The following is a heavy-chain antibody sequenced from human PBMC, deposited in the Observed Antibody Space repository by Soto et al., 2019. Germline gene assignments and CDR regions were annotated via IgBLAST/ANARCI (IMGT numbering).Heavy chain of an antibody. CDR1: GGTFSSYA. CDR3: ATVESGSYYFDY. CDR2: IIPIFGTA. D-gene: IGHD1-26*01. V-gene: IGHV1-69*06. J-gene: IGHJ4*02. Sequence: ASVKVSCKASGGTFSSYAISWVRQAPGQGLEWMGGIIPIFGTANYAQKFQGRVTITADKSTSTAYMELSSLRSEDTAVYYCATVESGSYYFDYWGQGTLVPVSS.